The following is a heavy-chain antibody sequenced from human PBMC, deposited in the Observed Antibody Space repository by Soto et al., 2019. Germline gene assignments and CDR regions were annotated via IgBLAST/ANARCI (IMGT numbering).Heavy chain of an antibody. CDR1: GYTFSSYG. J-gene: IGHJ4*02. CDR3: ARDAWAGYSSGWYNY. D-gene: IGHD6-19*01. Sequence: QVKLVQSGAELKKPGASVKVSCKASGYTFSSYGMSWVRQAPGQGLEWMGWVSANNGHTNYAQKFQGRVLMTTDTSTNTVYMELRSLTSGDMAVYYCARDAWAGYSSGWYNYWGQGTLVTVSS. CDR2: VSANNGHT. V-gene: IGHV1-18*03.